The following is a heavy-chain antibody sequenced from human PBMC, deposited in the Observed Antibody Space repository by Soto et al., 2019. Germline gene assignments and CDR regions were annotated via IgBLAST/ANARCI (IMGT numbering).Heavy chain of an antibody. J-gene: IGHJ4*02. CDR2: IFYRGTT. Sequence: SETLSLTCSVSGVSFSSRNYCWGWIRQPPGKGLEWIGGIFYRGTTYYNPSLKSRVAISIDTSKNQFSLRLSSVTAADTAVYYCARHPIQNYYDRGSFYYYWGQGTLVTVSS. V-gene: IGHV4-39*01. CDR3: ARHPIQNYYDRGSFYYY. CDR1: GVSFSSRNYC. D-gene: IGHD3-22*01.